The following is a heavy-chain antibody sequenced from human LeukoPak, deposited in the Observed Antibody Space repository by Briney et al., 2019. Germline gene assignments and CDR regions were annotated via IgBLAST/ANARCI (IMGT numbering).Heavy chain of an antibody. V-gene: IGHV3-7*01. CDR1: GFTFSSSW. D-gene: IGHD2-2*01. Sequence: GGSLRLSCAASGFTFSSSWMSWVRQAPGKGLEWVANIIQDGSAQYYVDSVKGRFTISRDNADNSLYLQMSSLRAEDTAVYYCAIDLFSCSSTSCYVYWGRGTLVTVSS. J-gene: IGHJ4*02. CDR2: IIQDGSAQ. CDR3: AIDLFSCSSTSCYVY.